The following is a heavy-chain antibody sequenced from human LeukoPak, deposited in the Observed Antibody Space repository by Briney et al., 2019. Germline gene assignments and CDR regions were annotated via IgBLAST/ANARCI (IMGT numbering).Heavy chain of an antibody. V-gene: IGHV3-33*06. J-gene: IGHJ1*01. Sequence: GGSLRLSCEASGFTFSHFGMHWVRQAPGKGLEWVAVIWSDATNQYYGDSVKGRFTISRDNFKKTVSLQMDGLRAEDTAVYYCAKDAQRGVDYSNSLEHWGQGSRVTVSS. CDR1: GFTFSHFG. D-gene: IGHD4-11*01. CDR2: IWSDATNQ. CDR3: AKDAQRGVDYSNSLEH.